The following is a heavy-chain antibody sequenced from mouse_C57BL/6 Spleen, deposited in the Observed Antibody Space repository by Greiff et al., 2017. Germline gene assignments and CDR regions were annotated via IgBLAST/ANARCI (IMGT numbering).Heavy chain of an antibody. J-gene: IGHJ1*03. D-gene: IGHD1-1*01. CDR1: GYTFTSYW. CDR3: TRTSYYGSNYRYFDV. CDR2: IYPGNSDT. V-gene: IGHV1-5*01. Sequence: EVQLQQSGTVLARPGASVKMSCKTSGYTFTSYWMHWVKQRPGQGLEWIGAIYPGNSDTSYNQKFKGKAKLTAVTSDSTAYMDLSSLTNEDSAVYYCTRTSYYGSNYRYFDVWGTGTSVTVSS.